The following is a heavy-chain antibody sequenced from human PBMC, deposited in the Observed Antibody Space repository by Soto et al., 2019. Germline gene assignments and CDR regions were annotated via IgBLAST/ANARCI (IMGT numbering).Heavy chain of an antibody. CDR2: MSGSGGST. Sequence: EVQLLESGGGLVQPGGSLRLSCAASGFTFSTYAMSWVRQAPGKGLEWVSAMSGSGGSTYYADSVKGRFTVSRDNSKNTLYLQMNSLRAEDTAVYYCAKDHERLAVPHYFDYWGQGTLLTVSS. V-gene: IGHV3-23*01. D-gene: IGHD6-19*01. CDR1: GFTFSTYA. J-gene: IGHJ4*02. CDR3: AKDHERLAVPHYFDY.